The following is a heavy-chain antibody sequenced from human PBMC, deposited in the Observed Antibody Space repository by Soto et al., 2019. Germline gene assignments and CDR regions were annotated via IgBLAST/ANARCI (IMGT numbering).Heavy chain of an antibody. CDR3: ARVIPGAEAWFHP. Sequence: QGQLVQSGVEVKKPGASVKVSCTASVNTLTNFGVTWVRQAPGQGFEWMGWISPYTDDPSYAQKFQGRVTMTIDTSTSTAYLDLRSLTSDDTAVYYCARVIPGAEAWFHPWGQGTLVTVSS. D-gene: IGHD2-2*01. CDR1: VNTLTNFG. CDR2: ISPYTDDP. V-gene: IGHV1-18*01. J-gene: IGHJ5*02.